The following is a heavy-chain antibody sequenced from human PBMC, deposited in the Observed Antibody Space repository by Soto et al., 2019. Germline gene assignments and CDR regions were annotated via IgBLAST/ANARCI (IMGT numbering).Heavy chain of an antibody. CDR1: GFTFSSYG. CDR2: ISYDGSNK. V-gene: IGHV3-30*18. CDR3: AKDDGAYRVVVAATPSSY. J-gene: IGHJ4*02. Sequence: GGSLRLSCAASGFTFSSYGMHWVRQAPGKGLEWVAVISYDGSNKYYADSVKGRFTISRDNSKDTLYLQMNSLRAEDTAVYYCAKDDGAYRVVVAATPSSYWGQGTLVTVSS. D-gene: IGHD2-15*01.